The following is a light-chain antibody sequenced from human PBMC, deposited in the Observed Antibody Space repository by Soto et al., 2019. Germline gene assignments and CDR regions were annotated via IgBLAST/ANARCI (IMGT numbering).Light chain of an antibody. CDR2: EVS. J-gene: IGLJ2*01. CDR1: SSDVGGYKY. V-gene: IGLV2-14*01. Sequence: QSVLTQPASVSGSPGQSVTISCTGTSSDVGGYKYVSWYQRHPGKAPKLVIFEVSNRPSGVSNRFSGSKSGNTASLTISGLQPEDEADYYCGSFITSHTNVVFGGGTKVTVL. CDR3: GSFITSHTNVV.